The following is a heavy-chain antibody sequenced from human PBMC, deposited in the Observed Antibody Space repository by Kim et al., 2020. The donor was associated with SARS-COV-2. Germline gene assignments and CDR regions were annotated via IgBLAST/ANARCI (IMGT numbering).Heavy chain of an antibody. D-gene: IGHD5-18*01. CDR3: ARDNIFYSYGQLRGYYYYYGMDV. J-gene: IGHJ6*02. V-gene: IGHV3-7*01. CDR1: GFTFSTYW. CDR2: IKQDGSEK. Sequence: GGSLRLSCAASGFTFSTYWMSWVRQAPGKGLEWVANIKQDGSEKYYVDSVKGRFTISRDHAKNSLYLQMNSLRAEDTAVYYCARDNIFYSYGQLRGYYYYYGMDVWGQGTTVTVSS.